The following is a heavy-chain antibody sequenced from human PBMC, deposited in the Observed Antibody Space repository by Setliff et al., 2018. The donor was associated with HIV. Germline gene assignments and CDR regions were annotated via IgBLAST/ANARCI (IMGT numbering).Heavy chain of an antibody. D-gene: IGHD3-22*01. J-gene: IGHJ4*02. Sequence: GASVKVSCKASGGTFSSYAISWVRQAPGQGLEWMGGIIPILGIANYAQKFQGRVTITADKSTSTAYMELSSLRSDDTAVYYCARDYYDSSGYIFFPGLPDYWGQGTLVTVSS. V-gene: IGHV1-69*10. CDR2: IIPILGIA. CDR1: GGTFSSYA. CDR3: ARDYYDSSGYIFFPGLPDY.